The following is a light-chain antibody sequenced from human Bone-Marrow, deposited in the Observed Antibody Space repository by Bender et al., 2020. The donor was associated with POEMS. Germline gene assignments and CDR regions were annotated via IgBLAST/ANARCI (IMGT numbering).Light chain of an antibody. J-gene: IGLJ3*02. CDR3: SSYAGGYTWV. CDR1: SSDVGGHKY. V-gene: IGLV2-11*01. Sequence: QSALTQPRSVSGSPGQSVTISCTGSSSDVGGHKYVSWYQQHPGKAPKLMIYDVGDRPSGVSNRFSGSKSGNTASLTISGLQTEDEADYYCSSYAGGYTWVFGGGTKLTVL. CDR2: DVG.